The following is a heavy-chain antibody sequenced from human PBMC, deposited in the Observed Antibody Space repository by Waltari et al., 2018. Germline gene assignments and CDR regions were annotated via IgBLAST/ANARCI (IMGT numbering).Heavy chain of an antibody. D-gene: IGHD2-15*01. CDR3: ASYIVAEDYYMDV. Sequence: EVQLVESGGGLVQPGGSLRLSCAASGFTFRSSWMSWVRQARGKGLEWLANIKQDGSEKYYVDSVKGRFTISRDNAKNSLYLQMNSLRAEDTAVYYCASYIVAEDYYMDVWGKGTTVTISS. CDR2: IKQDGSEK. V-gene: IGHV3-7*01. J-gene: IGHJ6*03. CDR1: GFTFRSSW.